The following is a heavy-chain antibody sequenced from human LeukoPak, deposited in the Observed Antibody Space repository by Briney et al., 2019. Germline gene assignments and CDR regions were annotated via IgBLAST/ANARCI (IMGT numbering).Heavy chain of an antibody. D-gene: IGHD4-17*01. CDR1: GYTFTGYY. CDR2: ISAYNGNT. J-gene: IGHJ3*02. V-gene: IGHV1-18*04. CDR3: ARFRGDDAFDI. Sequence: ASVKVSCKASGYTFTGYYMHWVRQAPGQGLEWMGWISAYNGNTNYAQKLQGRVTMTTDTSTSTAYMELRSLRSNDTAVYYCARFRGDDAFDIWGQGTMVTVSS.